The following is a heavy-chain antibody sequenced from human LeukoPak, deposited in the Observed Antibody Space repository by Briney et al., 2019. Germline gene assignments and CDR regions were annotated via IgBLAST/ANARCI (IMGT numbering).Heavy chain of an antibody. J-gene: IGHJ4*02. Sequence: SETLSLTCTVSGDSTSSSSYYWGWIRQPPGKGLEWIASISYSGTTYYHNPSLKSRVTISADTSKKQFSLKLSSVTAADTAVYYCARQTPVTAPLKRAFDCWGQGTLVTVSS. V-gene: IGHV4-39*01. CDR2: ISYSGTT. CDR1: GDSTSSSSYY. D-gene: IGHD4-11*01. CDR3: ARQTPVTAPLKRAFDC.